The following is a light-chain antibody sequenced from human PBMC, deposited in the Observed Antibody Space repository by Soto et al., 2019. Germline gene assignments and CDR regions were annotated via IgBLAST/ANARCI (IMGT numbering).Light chain of an antibody. CDR2: GAS. CDR3: QQYGSSPWT. J-gene: IGKJ1*01. Sequence: EIVLTQSPATLCVSPGERATLSCRASQSVMSNLAWYHQKPGQARRLLIYGASSRATGIPDRFSGSGSGTDFTLTICRLEPEDFAVYYCQQYGSSPWTFGQGTTG. CDR1: QSVMSN. V-gene: IGKV3-20*01.